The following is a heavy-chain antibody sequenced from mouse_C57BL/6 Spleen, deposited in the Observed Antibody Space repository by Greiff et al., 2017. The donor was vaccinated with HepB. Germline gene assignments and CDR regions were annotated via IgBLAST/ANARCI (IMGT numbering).Heavy chain of an antibody. CDR3: ARGFPDFYY. Sequence: QVQLQQSGAELVKPGASVKLSCKASGYTFTSYWMQWVKQRPGQGLEWIGEIDPSDSYTNYNQKFKGKATLTVDTSSSTAYMQLSSLTSEDSAVYYCARGFPDFYYWGQGTTLTVSS. V-gene: IGHV1-50*01. CDR2: IDPSDSYT. CDR1: GYTFTSYW. J-gene: IGHJ2*01.